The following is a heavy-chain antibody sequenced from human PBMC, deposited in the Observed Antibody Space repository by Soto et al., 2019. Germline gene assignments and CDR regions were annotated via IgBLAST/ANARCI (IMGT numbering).Heavy chain of an antibody. D-gene: IGHD3-22*01. V-gene: IGHV4-39*01. CDR3: SRNKNNYDKSGYYYFEF. J-gene: IGHJ4*02. CDR1: GVSISSSLFY. Sequence: SETLSLTCTVSGVSISSSLFYWGWIRQPPGKGLEWIGNIYSTGGTDYNPSLKSRVTVSVDTSKNQFSLQLSSVTAADTAVYYCSRNKNNYDKSGYYYFEFWGPEILFTVSS. CDR2: IYSTGGT.